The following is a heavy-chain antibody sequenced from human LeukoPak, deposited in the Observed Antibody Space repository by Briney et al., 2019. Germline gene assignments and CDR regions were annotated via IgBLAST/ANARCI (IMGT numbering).Heavy chain of an antibody. D-gene: IGHD1-26*01. CDR2: INPDSGGT. Sequence: GASVTVSCKASGYTFTGYFVHWVRQAPGQGLEWMGWINPDSGGTNYAQKFQGRVTMTRDTSISTAYMELNRLGSDDTAVYYCAPSGTYRSTDYYFDYWGQGTLVTVSS. V-gene: IGHV1-2*02. CDR1: GYTFTGYF. J-gene: IGHJ4*02. CDR3: APSGTYRSTDYYFDY.